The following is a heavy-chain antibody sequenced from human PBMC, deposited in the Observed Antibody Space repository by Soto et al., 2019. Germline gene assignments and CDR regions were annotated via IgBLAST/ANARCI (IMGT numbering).Heavy chain of an antibody. D-gene: IGHD2-2*01. J-gene: IGHJ5*02. CDR2: ISSSGSTI. V-gene: IGHV3-11*01. CDR3: AGEALPAAMTVMGRRFDP. CDR1: GFTFSDYY. Sequence: GGSLRLSCAASGFTFSDYYMSWIRQAPGKGLEWVSYISSSGSTIYYADSVKGRFTISRDNAKNSLYLQMNSLRAEDTAVYYCAGEALPAAMTVMGRRFDPWGQGTLVTVSS.